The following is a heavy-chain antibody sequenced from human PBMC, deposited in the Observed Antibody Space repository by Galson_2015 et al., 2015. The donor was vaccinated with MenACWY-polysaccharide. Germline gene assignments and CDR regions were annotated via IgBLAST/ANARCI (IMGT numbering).Heavy chain of an antibody. CDR1: GFTFGRYW. Sequence: SLRLSCAASGFTFGRYWMSWVRQAPGKGLEWVANINQDGSEKKYVGSVKGRFTISRDNAENSLYLQMNSLRAEDTALYYCAKDNWNQHPLDAFDIWGQGTMVTVSS. D-gene: IGHD1-20*01. CDR3: AKDNWNQHPLDAFDI. CDR2: INQDGSEK. J-gene: IGHJ3*02. V-gene: IGHV3-7*01.